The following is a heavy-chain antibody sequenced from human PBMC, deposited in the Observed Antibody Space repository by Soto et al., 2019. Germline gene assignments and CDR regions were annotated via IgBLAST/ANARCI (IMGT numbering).Heavy chain of an antibody. J-gene: IGHJ4*02. V-gene: IGHV3-74*01. Sequence: GGSLSLSCAASGFTFSSYWMHWVRQAPGKGLVWVSRINSDGSSTSYADSVKGRFTISRDNAKNTLYLQMNSLRAEDTAVYYCASSDGGSTIDYWGQGALVTVSS. CDR3: ASSDGGSTIDY. CDR1: GFTFSSYW. CDR2: INSDGSST.